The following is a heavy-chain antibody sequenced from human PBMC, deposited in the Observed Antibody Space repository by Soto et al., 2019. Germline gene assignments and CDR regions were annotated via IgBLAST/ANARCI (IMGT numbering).Heavy chain of an antibody. CDR1: GGTFSSYA. V-gene: IGHV1-69*13. D-gene: IGHD3-22*01. J-gene: IGHJ6*02. Sequence: SVKVSCKASGGTFSSYAISWVRQAPGQGLEWMGGMIPIFGTANYAQKFQGRVTITADESTSTAYMELSRLRSEDKAVYYCARGIVEGYYYHYYGMDVWGQGTPVIVSS. CDR2: MIPIFGTA. CDR3: ARGIVEGYYYHYYGMDV.